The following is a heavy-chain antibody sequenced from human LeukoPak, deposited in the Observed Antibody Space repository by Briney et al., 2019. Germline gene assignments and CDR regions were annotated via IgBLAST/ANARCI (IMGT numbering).Heavy chain of an antibody. Sequence: SETLSLTCTVSGGSISSYYWSWIRQPPGKGLEWIGYIYYSGSTNYNPSLKSRVTISVDTSKNQFSLKLSSVTAADTAVYYCARQGYSGYDKYYDYWGQGTPVTVSS. CDR1: GGSISSYY. CDR2: IYYSGST. V-gene: IGHV4-59*01. CDR3: ARQGYSGYDKYYDY. J-gene: IGHJ4*02. D-gene: IGHD5-12*01.